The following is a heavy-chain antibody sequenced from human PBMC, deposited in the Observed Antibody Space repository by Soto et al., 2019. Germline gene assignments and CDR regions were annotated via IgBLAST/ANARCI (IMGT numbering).Heavy chain of an antibody. V-gene: IGHV4-59*08. Sequence: LSLTCTVSGVTISNYYWSWIRQPPGKGLEWIGYVYYSGSTNYNPSLKSRITISIDMPKNQFSLNLSSVTAADTAVYYCARHTAMVLFDYWGRGTLVTVSS. CDR1: GVTISNYY. J-gene: IGHJ4*02. CDR3: ARHTAMVLFDY. D-gene: IGHD5-18*01. CDR2: VYYSGST.